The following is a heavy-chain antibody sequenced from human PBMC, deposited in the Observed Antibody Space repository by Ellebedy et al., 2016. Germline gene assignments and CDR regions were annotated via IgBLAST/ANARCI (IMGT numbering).Heavy chain of an antibody. CDR1: GFSFGDYG. CDR3: ARDRYCGGGTCPAGYNWFDP. V-gene: IGHV3-20*01. CDR2: INWHGGST. D-gene: IGHD2-15*01. J-gene: IGHJ5*02. Sequence: GESLKISCAASGFSFGDYGISWVRQAPGTGLEWVSSINWHGGSTAYADSVKGRFTISRDNAKNSLFLHMDSLSVEDTASYPGARDRYCGGGTCPAGYNWFDPWGQGTLVTVSA.